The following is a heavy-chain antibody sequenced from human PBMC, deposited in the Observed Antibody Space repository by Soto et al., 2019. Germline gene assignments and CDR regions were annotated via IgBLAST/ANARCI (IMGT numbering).Heavy chain of an antibody. V-gene: IGHV4-61*01. D-gene: IGHD3-10*01. Sequence: PSETLSLTCTVSGGSLITGSYYWSWIRQPPGKGLEWIGYVYYSGSTNYNPSLKSRVTISVDTSKNKFSLNLSSVTAADTAMYYCARSRVAASGADGMDVWGQGTTVTVSS. CDR1: GGSLITGSYY. CDR3: ARSRVAASGADGMDV. CDR2: VYYSGST. J-gene: IGHJ6*02.